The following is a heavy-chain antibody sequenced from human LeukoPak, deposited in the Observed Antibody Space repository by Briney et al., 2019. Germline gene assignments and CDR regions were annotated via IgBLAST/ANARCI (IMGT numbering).Heavy chain of an antibody. CDR3: ATTGVMAAPGSFDY. D-gene: IGHD6-13*01. J-gene: IGHJ4*02. CDR2: IYPGDSDT. Sequence: GESLKISCKASGYSFTSYWIGWVRQLPGKGLEWMGIIYPGDSDTRYSPSFQGQVTISADRSITTAYLQWSSLKASDTAMYFCATTGVMAAPGSFDYWGQGPLVSVSS. V-gene: IGHV5-51*01. CDR1: GYSFTSYW.